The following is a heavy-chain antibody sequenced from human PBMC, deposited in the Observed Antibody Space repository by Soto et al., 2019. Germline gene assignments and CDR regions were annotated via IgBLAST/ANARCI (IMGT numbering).Heavy chain of an antibody. J-gene: IGHJ4*02. CDR3: ARGRYGDY. D-gene: IGHD1-1*01. Sequence: QVNLVQSGAEVRKPGASVKVSCKGSGYTFTSYDIAWVRQAPGQGLEWMGWISAHNDNTNYAQKVQGRVTVTRDTSTSTAYMELRNLRSDDTAVYYCARGRYGDYWGQGALVTVSS. V-gene: IGHV1-18*01. CDR2: ISAHNDNT. CDR1: GYTFTSYD.